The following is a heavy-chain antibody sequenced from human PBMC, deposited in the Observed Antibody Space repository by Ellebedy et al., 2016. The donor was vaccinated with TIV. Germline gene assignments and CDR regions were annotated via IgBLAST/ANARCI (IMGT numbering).Heavy chain of an antibody. J-gene: IGHJ4*02. V-gene: IGHV4-59*12. D-gene: IGHD2-21*02. CDR1: GGSISSYY. CDR2: IYYSGST. CDR3: AGGPYCGGDCYFDY. Sequence: SETLSLTCTVSGGSISSYYWSWIRQPPGKGLEWIGYIYYSGSTNYNPSLKSRVTISVDTSKNQFSLKLSSVTAADTAVYYCAGGPYCGGDCYFDYWGQGTLVTVSS.